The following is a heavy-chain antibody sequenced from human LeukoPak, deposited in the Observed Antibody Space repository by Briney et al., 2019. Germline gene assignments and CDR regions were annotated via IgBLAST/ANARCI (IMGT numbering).Heavy chain of an antibody. CDR2: IYSDGNT. CDR1: GFTFSSYA. V-gene: IGHV3-23*03. J-gene: IGHJ5*02. D-gene: IGHD6-19*01. Sequence: GGSLRLSCAASGFTFSSYAMSWVRQAPRKGLEWVSFIYSDGNTYYADSVKGRFTLSRDSSRNTLYLQMNSLRVDDTAVYYCAGDTHSSSWYDHWGQGTLVTVSS. CDR3: AGDTHSSSWYDH.